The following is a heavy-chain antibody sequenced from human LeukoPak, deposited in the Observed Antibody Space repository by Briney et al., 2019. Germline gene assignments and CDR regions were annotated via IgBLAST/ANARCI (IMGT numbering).Heavy chain of an antibody. V-gene: IGHV4-59*12. J-gene: IGHJ5*02. CDR2: IYYSGST. CDR3: ARGGKVYSSSAEYNWFDP. CDR1: GGSISSYY. Sequence: PSETLSLTCTVSGGSISSYYWSWIRQPPGKGLEWIGYIYYSGSTNYNPSLKSRVTISVDTSKNQFSLKLSSVTAADTAVYYCARGGKVYSSSAEYNWFDPWGQGTLVTVSS. D-gene: IGHD6-6*01.